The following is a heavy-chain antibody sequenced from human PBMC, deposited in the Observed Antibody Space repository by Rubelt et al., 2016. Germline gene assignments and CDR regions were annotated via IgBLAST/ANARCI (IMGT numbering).Heavy chain of an antibody. CDR1: GYTFTSYY. Sequence: QVQLVQSGAEVKKPGASVKVSCKASGYTFTSYYMHWVRQAPGQGLEWMGIINPSGGSTSYAQKFQGRVTMTRDTSISTAYMELSRLRSDDTAVYYCARGQGDYYGSGRNWFDPWGQGTLVTVSS. D-gene: IGHD3-10*01. V-gene: IGHV1-46*01. CDR3: ARGQGDYYGSGRNWFDP. CDR2: INPSGGST. J-gene: IGHJ5*02.